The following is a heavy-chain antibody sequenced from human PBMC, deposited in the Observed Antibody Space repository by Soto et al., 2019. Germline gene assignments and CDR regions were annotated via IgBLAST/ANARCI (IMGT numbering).Heavy chain of an antibody. CDR1: GFSITTRAMC. CDR3: ASAQDYFWSGYYLHFDY. CDR2: IYYSGST. D-gene: IGHD3-3*01. Sequence: VNPTQTLTLTCTFSGFSITTRAMCVSWIRQHPGKGLEWIGYIYYSGSTYYNPSLKSRVTISVDTSKNQFSLKLSSVTAADTAVYYCASAQDYFWSGYYLHFDYWGQGTLVTVSS. J-gene: IGHJ4*02. V-gene: IGHV4-31*03.